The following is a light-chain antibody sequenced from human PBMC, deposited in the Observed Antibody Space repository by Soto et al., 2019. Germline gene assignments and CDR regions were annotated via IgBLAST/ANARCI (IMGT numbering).Light chain of an antibody. CDR3: SSYSSSNILSYV. CDR1: SNDVGGYKY. CDR2: EVS. J-gene: IGLJ1*01. Sequence: QSVLTQPASVSGSPGQSITISCTGTSNDVGGYKYVSWYQQHPGTAPKLMMFEVSNRPSGVSNRFSGSKSGNTASLTISGLQAQDEADYYCSSYSSSNILSYVFGTGTKVTVL. V-gene: IGLV2-14*01.